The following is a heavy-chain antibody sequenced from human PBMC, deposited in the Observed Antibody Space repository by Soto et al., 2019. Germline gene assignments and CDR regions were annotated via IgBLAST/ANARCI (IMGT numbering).Heavy chain of an antibody. CDR2: ISAYNGNT. J-gene: IGHJ4*02. D-gene: IGHD6-13*01. CDR1: GYTFTSYG. V-gene: IGHV1-18*01. Sequence: ASVKVSCKASGYTFTSYGISWVRQAPGQGLEWMGWISAYNGNTNYAQKLQGRVTMTTDTSTSTAYMELRSLRSDDTAAYYCARCLAAAGPVGNFDYWCQGTLATDSS. CDR3: ARCLAAAGPVGNFDY.